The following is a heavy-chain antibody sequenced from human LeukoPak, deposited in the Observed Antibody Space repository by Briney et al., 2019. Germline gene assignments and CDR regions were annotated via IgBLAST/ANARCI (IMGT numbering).Heavy chain of an antibody. J-gene: IGHJ4*02. Sequence: SETLSLTCTVSGGSISSSSHYWGWIRQPPGKGLEWIGSIYYSGDTYHNPSLKSRVTTSVDTPKSQFSLRLSSVTAADTAVYYCARIRIAALYFDYWGQGTLVTVSS. CDR1: GGSISSSSHY. D-gene: IGHD6-13*01. CDR2: IYYSGDT. V-gene: IGHV4-39*01. CDR3: ARIRIAALYFDY.